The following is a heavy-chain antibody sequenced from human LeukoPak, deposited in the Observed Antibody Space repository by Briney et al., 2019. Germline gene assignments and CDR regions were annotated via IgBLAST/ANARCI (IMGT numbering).Heavy chain of an antibody. J-gene: IGHJ6*03. CDR1: GGSFSGYY. CDR3: ARAQNYDFWSGSPRYYYMDV. Sequence: SESLSLTCAVDGGSFSGYYWSWIRQPPGKGLEWIGEINHSGSTNYNPSPKSRVTISVETTKNQFSLNLSSVTAADTAVYYCARAQNYDFWSGSPRYYYMDVWGKGTTVTVSS. CDR2: INHSGST. V-gene: IGHV4-34*01. D-gene: IGHD3-3*01.